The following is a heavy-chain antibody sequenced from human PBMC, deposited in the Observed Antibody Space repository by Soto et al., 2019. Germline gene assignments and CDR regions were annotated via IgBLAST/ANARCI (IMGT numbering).Heavy chain of an antibody. D-gene: IGHD5-18*01. CDR2: IYPGDSDA. CDR1: GYSFLNYW. CDR3: ARHIVDTSMTDRFNY. Sequence: PGESLKISCKTSGYSFLNYWIGWVRQMPGKGLEWMGIIYPGDSDARYSPSFQGQVTISADESISTVYLQWSSLKASDTAMYYCARHIVDTSMTDRFNYWGQGTQVTVSS. J-gene: IGHJ4*02. V-gene: IGHV5-51*01.